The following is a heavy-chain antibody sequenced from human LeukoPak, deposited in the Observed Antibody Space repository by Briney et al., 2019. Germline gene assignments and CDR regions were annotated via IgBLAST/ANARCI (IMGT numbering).Heavy chain of an antibody. D-gene: IGHD5-12*01. CDR1: GYTFTDYY. CDR2: INPNSGGT. Sequence: GASVKVSCKASGYTFTDYYMHWVRQAPGQGLEWMGWINPNSGGTNYAQKFQGRVTMTRDTSINTAYMELSRLRSDDTAVYYCARVDIVARGFDYWGQGTLVTVSS. V-gene: IGHV1-2*02. CDR3: ARVDIVARGFDY. J-gene: IGHJ4*02.